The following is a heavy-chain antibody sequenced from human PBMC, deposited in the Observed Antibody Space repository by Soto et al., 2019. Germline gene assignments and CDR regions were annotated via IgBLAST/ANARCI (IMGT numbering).Heavy chain of an antibody. CDR2: ISGSGDST. Sequence: GGSLRLSCAASGFTFSSYDMTWVRQAPGKGLEWVSGISGSGDSTYYADSVKGRFTISRDDFKNRLFLQMDSLRAEDTALYYCARDWGSDYGGLLDSWGQGTLVTVSS. CDR1: GFTFSSYD. CDR3: ARDWGSDYGGLLDS. J-gene: IGHJ4*02. D-gene: IGHD4-17*01. V-gene: IGHV3-23*01.